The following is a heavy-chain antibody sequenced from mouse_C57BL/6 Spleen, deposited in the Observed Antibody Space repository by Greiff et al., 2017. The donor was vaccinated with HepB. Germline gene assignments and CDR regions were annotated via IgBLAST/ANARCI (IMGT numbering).Heavy chain of an antibody. CDR3: STGFTTVVATHAY. V-gene: IGHV1-7*01. J-gene: IGHJ3*01. Sequence: QVQLQQSGAELAKPGASVKLSCKASGYTFTSYWMHWVKQRPGQGLEWIGYINPSSGYTKYNQKFKDKATLTADKSSSTAYMQLSSLTYEDSAVYYCSTGFTTVVATHAYWGQGTLVTVSA. CDR2: INPSSGYT. CDR1: GYTFTSYW. D-gene: IGHD1-1*01.